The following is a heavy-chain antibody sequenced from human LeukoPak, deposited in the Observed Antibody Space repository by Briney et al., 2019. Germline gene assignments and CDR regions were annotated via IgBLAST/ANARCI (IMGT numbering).Heavy chain of an antibody. J-gene: IGHJ6*02. Sequence: PGGSLRLSCAASGFTVSSNYMSWVRQAPGKGLEWVSVIYSGGSTYYADSVKGRFTISRDNSKNTLYLQMNSLRAEDTAVYYCARENYGGPRYYGMDVWGQGTTVTVSS. CDR3: ARENYGGPRYYGMDV. CDR2: IYSGGST. D-gene: IGHD4-17*01. V-gene: IGHV3-53*01. CDR1: GFTVSSNY.